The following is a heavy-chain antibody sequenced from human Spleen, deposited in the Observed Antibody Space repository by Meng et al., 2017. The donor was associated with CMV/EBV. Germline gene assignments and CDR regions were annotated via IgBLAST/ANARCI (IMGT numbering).Heavy chain of an antibody. CDR3: ARAPAGGFWSAYYRDYFYYGMDV. Sequence: GGSLRLSCAASGFTFSNTPMHWVRQAPGKGLEWVAFISFDAKDKFYSHSVRGRFTISRDNSKNTLWLQMNSLRAEDTAVYFCARAPAGGFWSAYYRDYFYYGMDVWGQGTTVTVSS. D-gene: IGHD3-3*01. CDR1: GFTFSNTP. CDR2: ISFDAKDK. J-gene: IGHJ6*02. V-gene: IGHV3-30*04.